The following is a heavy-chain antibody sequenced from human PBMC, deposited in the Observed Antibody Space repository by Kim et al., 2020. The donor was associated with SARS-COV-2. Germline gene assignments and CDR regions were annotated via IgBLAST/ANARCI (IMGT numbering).Heavy chain of an antibody. CDR3: ARGSLRIAASCSGGSCYPIDY. Sequence: ASVKVSCKASGYTFTSYGISWVRQAPGQGLEWMGWISAYNGNTNYAQKLQGRVTMTTDTSTSTAYMELRSLRSDDTAVYYCARGSLRIAASCSGGSCYPIDYWGQGTLVTVSS. D-gene: IGHD2-15*01. CDR2: ISAYNGNT. CDR1: GYTFTSYG. J-gene: IGHJ4*02. V-gene: IGHV1-18*01.